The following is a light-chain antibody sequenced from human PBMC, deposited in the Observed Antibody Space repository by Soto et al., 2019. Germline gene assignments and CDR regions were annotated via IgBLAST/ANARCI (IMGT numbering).Light chain of an antibody. V-gene: IGLV2-8*01. CDR3: SSYAASNSLI. CDR1: SSDVGGYNY. J-gene: IGLJ2*01. Sequence: QSALTQPPSASGSPGQSVTISCTGTSSDVGGYNYVSWYQQHPGKAPKLMIYEVTKRPSGVPDRFSGSKSGNTASLAVSGLQAEDEAEYYFSSYAASNSLIFGGGTKLTVL. CDR2: EVT.